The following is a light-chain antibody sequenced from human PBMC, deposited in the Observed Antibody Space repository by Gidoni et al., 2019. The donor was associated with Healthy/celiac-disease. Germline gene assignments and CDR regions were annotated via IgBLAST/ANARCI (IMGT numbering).Light chain of an antibody. CDR3: QQYNSYLWT. V-gene: IGKV1-5*01. CDR2: DAP. J-gene: IGKJ1*01. Sequence: DIQMTQSHSTLSASVGDRVTITCRASQSISSWLAWYQQKPGKAPKLLIYDAPSLESGVPSRFSCSGSWTEFTLTISSLQPDDFATYYCQQYNSYLWTFGQGTKVEIK. CDR1: QSISSW.